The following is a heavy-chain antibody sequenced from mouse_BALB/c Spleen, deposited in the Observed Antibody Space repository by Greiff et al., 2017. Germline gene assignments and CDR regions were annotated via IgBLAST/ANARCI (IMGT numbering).Heavy chain of an antibody. CDR3: ARQGYYGNPYYAMDY. J-gene: IGHJ4*01. CDR2: ISSGGGST. CDR1: GFAFSSYD. V-gene: IGHV5-12-1*01. D-gene: IGHD2-1*01. Sequence: EVQLVESGGGLVKPGGSLKLSCAASGFAFSSYDMSWVRQTPEKRLEWVAYISSGGGSTYYPDTVKGRFTISRDNAKNTLYLQMSSLKSEDTAMYYCARQGYYGNPYYAMDYWGQGTSVTVSS.